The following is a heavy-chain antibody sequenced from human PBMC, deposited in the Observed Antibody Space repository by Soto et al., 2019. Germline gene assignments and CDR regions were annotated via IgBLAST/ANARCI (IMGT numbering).Heavy chain of an antibody. J-gene: IGHJ4*02. CDR3: AKESGGTFSFDH. V-gene: IGHV3-43*01. CDR1: GFTFDDYT. D-gene: IGHD2-15*01. Sequence: VGSLRLSCAASGFTFDDYTMHWVRQAPGKGLEWVSLISWDGADTFYAGSVKGRFTISRDNTKSSLYLQLNSLVTEDTAVYYCAKESGGTFSFDHWGQGVLVTVSS. CDR2: ISWDGADT.